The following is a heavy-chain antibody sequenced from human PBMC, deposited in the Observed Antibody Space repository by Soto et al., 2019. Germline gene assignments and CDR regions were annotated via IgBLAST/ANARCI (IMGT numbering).Heavy chain of an antibody. Sequence: QFHLVQSGAEVKKPGASVKVSCTGYGYTFTSYDITWVRQAPGPGLERMGWISAHNGTTDYAQRLQGRGTVTRDTSTSTAYMELRSLRSDATAVYYCARGRYGDYWGQGARVTVSS. D-gene: IGHD1-1*01. CDR3: ARGRYGDY. J-gene: IGHJ4*02. CDR2: ISAHNGTT. V-gene: IGHV1-18*01. CDR1: GYTFTSYD.